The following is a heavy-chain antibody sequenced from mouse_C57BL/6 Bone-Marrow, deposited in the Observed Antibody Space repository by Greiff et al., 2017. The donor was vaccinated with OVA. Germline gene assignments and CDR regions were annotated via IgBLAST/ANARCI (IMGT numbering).Heavy chain of an antibody. CDR1: GYSITSGYY. Sequence: EVQLVESGPGLVKPSQSLSLTCSVTGYSITSGYYWNWIRQFPGNKLEWMGYIRYDGSNNYNPSLKNRISITRDTSKNQFFLKLNSVTTEDTATYYCARKSAWFAYWGQGTLVTVSA. J-gene: IGHJ3*01. CDR2: IRYDGSN. CDR3: ARKSAWFAY. V-gene: IGHV3-6*01.